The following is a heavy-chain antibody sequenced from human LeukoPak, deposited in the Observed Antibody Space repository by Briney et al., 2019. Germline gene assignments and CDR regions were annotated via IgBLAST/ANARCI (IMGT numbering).Heavy chain of an antibody. CDR2: IYYSGST. D-gene: IGHD6-13*01. CDR1: GGSVSSGSYY. V-gene: IGHV4-61*01. Sequence: SETLSLTCTVSGGSVSSGSYYWSWIRQPPGKGLEWIGYIYYSGSTNYNPSLKSRVTISVDTSKNQFSLKLSSVTAADTAVYYCARVTAAADTGWFDPWGQGTLVTVSS. CDR3: ARVTAAADTGWFDP. J-gene: IGHJ5*02.